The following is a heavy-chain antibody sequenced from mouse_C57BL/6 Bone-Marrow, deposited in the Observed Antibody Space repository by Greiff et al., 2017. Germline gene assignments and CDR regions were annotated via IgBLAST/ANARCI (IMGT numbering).Heavy chain of an antibody. J-gene: IGHJ3*01. V-gene: IGHV1-64*01. CDR2: IHPNSGST. CDR3: ARREYYGSSSPWFAY. Sequence: QVQLQQPGAELVKPGASVKLSCKASGYTFTSYWMHWVKQRPGQGLEWIGMIHPNSGSTNYNEKFKSKATLTVDKSSSTAYMQLSSLTSEDSAVYYCARREYYGSSSPWFAYWGQGTLVTVSA. D-gene: IGHD1-1*01. CDR1: GYTFTSYW.